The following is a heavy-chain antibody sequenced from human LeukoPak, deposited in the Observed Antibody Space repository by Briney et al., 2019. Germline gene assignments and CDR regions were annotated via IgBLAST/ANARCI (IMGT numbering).Heavy chain of an antibody. J-gene: IGHJ4*02. Sequence: SETLSLTCAVYGGSFSGYYWSWIRQPPGKGLEWIGYIYYSGSTNYNPSLKSRVTISVDTSKNQFSLKLSSVTAADTAVYYCARAPARLYFDYWGQGTLVTVSS. D-gene: IGHD6-6*01. CDR1: GGSFSGYY. V-gene: IGHV4-59*01. CDR2: IYYSGST. CDR3: ARAPARLYFDY.